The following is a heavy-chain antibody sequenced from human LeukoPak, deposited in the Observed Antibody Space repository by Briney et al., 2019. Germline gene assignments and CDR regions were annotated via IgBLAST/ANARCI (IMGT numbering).Heavy chain of an antibody. CDR3: ATVVVNWNYLNY. CDR1: GGSISNYY. Sequence: SETLSLTCTVSGGSISNYYWSWIRQPAGKGLEWIGRIYTSGSTNYNPSLKSRVTISVDTSKNQFSLNLISVTAADTAVYYCATVVVNWNYLNYWGQGTLVTVSS. CDR2: IYTSGST. D-gene: IGHD1-7*01. J-gene: IGHJ4*02. V-gene: IGHV4-4*07.